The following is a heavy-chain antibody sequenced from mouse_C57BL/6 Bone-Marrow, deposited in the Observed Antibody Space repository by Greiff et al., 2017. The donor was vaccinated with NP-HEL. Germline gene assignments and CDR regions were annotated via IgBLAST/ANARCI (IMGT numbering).Heavy chain of an antibody. CDR1: GFSLTSYG. D-gene: IGHD2-2*01. Sequence: QVQLQQSGPGLVQPSQSLSITCTVSGFSLTSYGVHWVRQSPGKGLEWLGVIWSGGSTDYNAAFISRLSLSKAHSQSQVFFKMHSLQADDTSIYYCAIMGLRRYSMDYWGQGTSVTVSS. J-gene: IGHJ4*01. CDR2: IWSGGST. CDR3: AIMGLRRYSMDY. V-gene: IGHV2-2*01.